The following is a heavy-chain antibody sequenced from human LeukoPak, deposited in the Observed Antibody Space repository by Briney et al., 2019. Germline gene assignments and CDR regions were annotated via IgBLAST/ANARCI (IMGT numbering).Heavy chain of an antibody. J-gene: IGHJ5*02. CDR3: ARAAVAAGGPNWFDP. D-gene: IGHD6-13*01. CDR1: GYTFTGFF. CDR2: INPDNGDT. Sequence: ASVKVSCKASGYTFTGFFLHWVRQAPRQGFQYMGWINPDNGDTNYAQKFQARVTMTRDTSISTVYMELSRLTSDDTAVCYCARAAVAAGGPNWFDPWGQGTLVTVSS. V-gene: IGHV1-2*02.